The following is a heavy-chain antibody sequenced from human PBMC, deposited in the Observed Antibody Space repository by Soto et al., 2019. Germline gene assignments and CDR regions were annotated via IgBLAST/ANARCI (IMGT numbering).Heavy chain of an antibody. CDR1: GFTFTSHS. Sequence: EVQLVESGGGLVKPGGSLRLSCAVSGFTFTSHSMNWVRQAPGKGLEWDSSISSSSSYIYYADSVKGRFTISRDNAKNSLYLQMNSLRAEDTAVYYCARSVTGSYSSWFDPWGQGTLVTVSS. CDR3: ARSVTGSYSSWFDP. D-gene: IGHD1-26*01. J-gene: IGHJ5*02. CDR2: ISSSSSYI. V-gene: IGHV3-21*01.